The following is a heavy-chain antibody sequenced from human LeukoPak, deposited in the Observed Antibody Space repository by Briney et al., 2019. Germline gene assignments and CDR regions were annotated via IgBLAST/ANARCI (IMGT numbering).Heavy chain of an antibody. CDR3: SRGGDYHGFDI. Sequence: GGSLRLSCEGSGFTFSSYWMHWVRQAPGKGLVWVSRINSDGSDTIYADSVKGRFTFSRDNAKNTMYLQMNSLRAEDTAVYYCSRGGDYHGFDIWGQGTMVTVSS. V-gene: IGHV3-74*01. D-gene: IGHD4-17*01. CDR2: INSDGSDT. J-gene: IGHJ3*02. CDR1: GFTFSSYW.